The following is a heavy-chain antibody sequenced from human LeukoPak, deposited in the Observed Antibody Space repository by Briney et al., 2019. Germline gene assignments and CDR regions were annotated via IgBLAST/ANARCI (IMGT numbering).Heavy chain of an antibody. CDR3: ARKKEDHYESSGYFLSDAFDI. CDR2: IKQDGSEK. CDR1: GFTFSSYW. Sequence: GGSLRLSCAASGFTFSSYWMSWVRQAPGKGLEWVANIKQDGSEKYYVDSVKGRFTISRDNAKNSLYLQMNSLRAEDTAVYYCARKKEDHYESSGYFLSDAFDIWGQGTMVTVSS. D-gene: IGHD3-22*01. V-gene: IGHV3-7*01. J-gene: IGHJ3*02.